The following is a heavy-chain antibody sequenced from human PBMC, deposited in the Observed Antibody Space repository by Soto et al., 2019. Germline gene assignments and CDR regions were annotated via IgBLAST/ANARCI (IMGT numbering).Heavy chain of an antibody. J-gene: IGHJ4*02. CDR2: IYYSGST. CDR1: GGSITSSSYY. V-gene: IGHV4-61*01. Sequence: SETLSLTCTVSGGSITSSSYYWSWIRQPPGKGLEWIGYIYYSGSTNYNPSLKSRVTISVDTSKNQFSLKLSSVTAADTAVYYCARGDYPDYWGQGTLVTVSS. CDR3: ARGDYPDY.